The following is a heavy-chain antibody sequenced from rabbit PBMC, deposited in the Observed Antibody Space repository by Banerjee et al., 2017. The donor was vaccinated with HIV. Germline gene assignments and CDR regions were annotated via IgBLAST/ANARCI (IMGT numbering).Heavy chain of an antibody. Sequence: QEQLEESGGDLVKPEGSLTLTCTASGFSFSSSYWICWVRQAPGKGLEWIACIYAGSSGSTYYASWAKGRFTISKTSSTTVTLQMTSLTAADTATYFCARNYAGYAGYGYVGLSAFDPWGQGTLVTVS. J-gene: IGHJ2*01. CDR1: GFSFSSSYW. V-gene: IGHV1S45*01. D-gene: IGHD6-1*01. CDR2: IYAGSSGST. CDR3: ARNYAGYAGYGYVGLSAFDP.